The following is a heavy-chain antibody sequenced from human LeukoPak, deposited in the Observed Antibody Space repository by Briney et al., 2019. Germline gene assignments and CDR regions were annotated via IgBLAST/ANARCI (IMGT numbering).Heavy chain of an antibody. V-gene: IGHV3-21*04. CDR3: ARGQSIAAAGPFDY. CDR1: GFTFSSYT. D-gene: IGHD6-13*01. Sequence: PGGSLRLSCAASGFTFSSYTMNWVRQAPGKGLEWVSSITSSSSYIYYADSVKGRFTISRDNAKNSLYLQMNSLRAEDTALYYCARGQSIAAAGPFDYWGQGTLVTVSS. CDR2: ITSSSSYI. J-gene: IGHJ4*02.